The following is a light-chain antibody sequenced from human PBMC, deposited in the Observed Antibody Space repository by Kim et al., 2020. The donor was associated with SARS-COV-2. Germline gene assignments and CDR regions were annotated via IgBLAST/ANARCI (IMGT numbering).Light chain of an antibody. CDR1: KLGDKY. CDR3: QAWDSSTAV. CDR2: QDS. V-gene: IGLV3-1*01. J-gene: IGLJ3*02. Sequence: PGQTASITCSGDKLGDKYAFWYQQKPGQSPVLVIYQDSKRPSGIPERFSGSNSGNTATLTISGTQAMDEADYYCQAWDSSTAVFGGGTKLTVL.